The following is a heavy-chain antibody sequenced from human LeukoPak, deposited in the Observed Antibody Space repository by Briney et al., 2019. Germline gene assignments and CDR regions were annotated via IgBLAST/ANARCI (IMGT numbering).Heavy chain of an antibody. Sequence: ASVKVSCKASGYTFTGYYMHWVRQAPGQGLEWMGWINPNSGGTNYAQKFQGRVTMTRDTSISTAYMELSRLRSDDTAVYYCARPIVGARYDAFDIWGQGTMATVSS. CDR2: INPNSGGT. CDR3: ARPIVGARYDAFDI. V-gene: IGHV1-2*02. D-gene: IGHD1-26*01. CDR1: GYTFTGYY. J-gene: IGHJ3*02.